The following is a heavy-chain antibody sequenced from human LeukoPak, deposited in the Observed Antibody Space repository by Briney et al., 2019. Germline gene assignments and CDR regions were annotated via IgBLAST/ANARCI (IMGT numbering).Heavy chain of an antibody. CDR1: GGTFTSYA. Sequence: GASVKASCKASGGTFTSYAISWVRQAPGQGLEWMGGIIPIFGTANYAQKFQGRVTMTRDTSTSTVYMELSSLRSEDTAVYYCARQQGLQNLNFDYWGQGTLVTVSS. CDR2: IIPIFGTA. CDR3: ARQQGLQNLNFDY. J-gene: IGHJ4*02. V-gene: IGHV1-69*05. D-gene: IGHD4-11*01.